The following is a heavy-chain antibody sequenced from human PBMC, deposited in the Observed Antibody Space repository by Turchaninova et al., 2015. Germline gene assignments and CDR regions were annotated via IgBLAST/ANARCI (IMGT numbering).Heavy chain of an antibody. V-gene: IGHV3-20*03. D-gene: IGHD6-13*01. CDR3: ARVASIAAAASLDY. CDR1: VFTFGVYG. J-gene: IGHJ4*02. CDR2: FYWNGGRT. Sequence: EVQLVESGGGVVRPGGFLILSFSATVFTFGVYGMTWVCQAPGKGLVWVLGFYWNGGRTFYSDSGKGRLNISRDNAKNSLYLQMNSLRAEDTALYYCARVASIAAAASLDYWGQGTLVTVSS.